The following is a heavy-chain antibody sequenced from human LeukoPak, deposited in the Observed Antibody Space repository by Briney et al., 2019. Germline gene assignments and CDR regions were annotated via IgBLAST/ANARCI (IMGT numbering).Heavy chain of an antibody. CDR2: INHSGST. CDR1: GFTFSSYN. J-gene: IGHJ5*02. D-gene: IGHD3-10*01. V-gene: IGHV4-34*01. Sequence: GSLRLSCAASGFTFSSYNINWIRQPPGKGLEWIGEINHSGSTNYNPSLKSRVTISVDTSKNQFSLKLSSVTAADTAVYYCARVSINYYGSGSYYNVNWFDPWGQGTLVTVSS. CDR3: ARVSINYYGSGSYYNVNWFDP.